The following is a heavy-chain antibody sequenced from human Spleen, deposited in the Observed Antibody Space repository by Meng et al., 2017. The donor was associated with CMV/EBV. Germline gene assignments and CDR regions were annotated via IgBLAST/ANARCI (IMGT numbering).Heavy chain of an antibody. J-gene: IGHJ4*02. CDR3: AKGTTYCSSTSCPFDC. D-gene: IGHD2-2*01. CDR2: IRNDGTNT. Sequence: GGSLRLSCAASGFIFSTYGMHWVRQAPGKGLEWVAFIRNDGTNTYYSDSVKGRFTISRDNSKNTLYLQMNSLRAEDTAVYYCAKGTTYCSSTSCPFDCWGQGTLVTVSS. V-gene: IGHV3-30*02. CDR1: GFIFSTYG.